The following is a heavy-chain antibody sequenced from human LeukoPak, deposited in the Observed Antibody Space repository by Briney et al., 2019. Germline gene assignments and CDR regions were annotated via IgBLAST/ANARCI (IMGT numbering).Heavy chain of an antibody. CDR2: INPNSGGT. J-gene: IGHJ4*02. CDR1: GYTFTGYY. D-gene: IGHD3-22*01. V-gene: IGHV1-2*02. Sequence: ASVKVSCKASGYTFTGYYMHWVRQAPGQGLEWMGWINPNSGGTNYAQKFQGGVTMTRDTSISTAYMELSRLRSDDTAVYYCARAPTYYYDSSGYYSFDYWGQGTLVTVSS. CDR3: ARAPTYYYDSSGYYSFDY.